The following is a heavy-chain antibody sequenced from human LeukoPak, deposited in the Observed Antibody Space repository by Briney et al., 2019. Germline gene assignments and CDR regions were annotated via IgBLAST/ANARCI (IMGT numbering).Heavy chain of an antibody. CDR1: GYSFTSYW. J-gene: IGHJ4*02. Sequence: GESLKISCKGSGYSFTSYWIGWVRQMPGKGLEWMGIIYPGDSDTRYSPSFQGQVTISADKSISTAYLQWSSLKASDTAMYYCARLRPGSSGWYPTFDYWGQGTLVTVSS. CDR2: IYPGDSDT. V-gene: IGHV5-51*01. D-gene: IGHD6-19*01. CDR3: ARLRPGSSGWYPTFDY.